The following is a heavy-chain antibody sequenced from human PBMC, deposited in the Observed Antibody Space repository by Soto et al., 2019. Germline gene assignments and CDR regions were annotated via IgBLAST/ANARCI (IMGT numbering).Heavy chain of an antibody. CDR1: GVPVSRGSYS. V-gene: IGHV4-61*01. D-gene: IGHD3-22*01. J-gene: IGHJ4*02. CDR3: ARAKVVAYYYDTSGYNTTFDF. Sequence: PSETLSLTCTDSGVPVSRGSYSWSWIRQSPGKGLEWIGYVHDSGSTAYSPSLESRVTISVDTAKNQVSLKLSSVTSADSAFYYCARAKVVAYYYDTSGYNTTFDFWGQGTQVTVSS. CDR2: VHDSGST.